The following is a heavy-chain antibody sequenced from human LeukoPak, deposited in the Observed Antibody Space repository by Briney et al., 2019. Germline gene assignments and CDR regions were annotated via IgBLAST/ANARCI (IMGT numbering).Heavy chain of an antibody. CDR1: GFTFSDYY. J-gene: IGHJ6*02. CDR3: ARLISEGGLPVRYYGMDV. CDR2: ISSSGSTI. D-gene: IGHD3/OR15-3a*01. V-gene: IGHV3-11*01. Sequence: GGSLRLSCAASGFTFSDYYMSWIRQAPGKGLEWVSYISSSGSTIYYADSVKGRFTISRDNAKNSLYLQMNSLRAEDTAVYYCARLISEGGLPVRYYGMDVWGQGTTVTVSS.